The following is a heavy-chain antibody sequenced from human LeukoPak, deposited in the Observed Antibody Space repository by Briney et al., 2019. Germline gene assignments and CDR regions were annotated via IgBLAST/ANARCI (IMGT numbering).Heavy chain of an antibody. J-gene: IGHJ4*02. CDR2: FDPEDGET. Sequence: ASVKVSCKVSGYTLTELSMHWVRQAPGKGLEWMGGFDPEDGETIYAQKFQGRVTMTEDTSTDTAYMELRSLRSDDTAVYYCARDRPILSGSYSDNYFDYWGQGTLVTVSS. CDR1: GYTLTELS. V-gene: IGHV1-24*01. CDR3: ARDRPILSGSYSDNYFDY. D-gene: IGHD1-26*01.